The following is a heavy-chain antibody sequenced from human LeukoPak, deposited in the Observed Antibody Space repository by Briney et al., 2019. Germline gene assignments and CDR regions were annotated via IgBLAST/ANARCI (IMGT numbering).Heavy chain of an antibody. CDR3: ARDRGKWNYVSPFDK. V-gene: IGHV3-33*01. Sequence: PGGSLRLSCAASGFDFKSYGMHWVRQAPGKGLEWLAVIWYDGSNEYYADFVKGRFTIARDNSNKKLYLQMNSLRVEDTAVYYCARDRGKWNYVSPFDKWGQGTLVTVSS. D-gene: IGHD1-7*01. CDR1: GFDFKSYG. J-gene: IGHJ4*02. CDR2: IWYDGSNE.